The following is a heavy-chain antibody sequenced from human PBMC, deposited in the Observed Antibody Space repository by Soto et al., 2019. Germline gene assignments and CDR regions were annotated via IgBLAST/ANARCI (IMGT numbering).Heavy chain of an antibody. Sequence: SVKVSCKASGGTFSSYTISWVRQAPGQGLEWLGRIIPILGIANYAQKFQGRVTITADKSTSTAYMELSSLRSEDTAVYYCARDQGEVVAATPYYYYYMDVWGKGTTVTVSS. D-gene: IGHD2-15*01. V-gene: IGHV1-69*04. CDR2: IIPILGIA. J-gene: IGHJ6*03. CDR1: GGTFSSYT. CDR3: ARDQGEVVAATPYYYYYMDV.